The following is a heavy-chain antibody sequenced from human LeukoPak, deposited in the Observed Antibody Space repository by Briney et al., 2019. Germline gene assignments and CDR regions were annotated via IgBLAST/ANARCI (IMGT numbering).Heavy chain of an antibody. Sequence: SETLSLTCTVSGGSISSHYYWLWIRQPPGKGLEWIGSIYYSGSTYYNPSLKSRVTISVDTSKNQFPLKLSSLTAAETAVYYCARQYGSGSAYTPVVDLWGQGTLVTVSS. CDR2: IYYSGST. J-gene: IGHJ4*02. CDR1: GGSISSHYY. CDR3: ARQYGSGSAYTPVVDL. V-gene: IGHV4-39*01. D-gene: IGHD3-10*01.